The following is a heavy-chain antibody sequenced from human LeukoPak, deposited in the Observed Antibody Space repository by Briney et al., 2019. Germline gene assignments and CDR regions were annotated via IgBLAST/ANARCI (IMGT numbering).Heavy chain of an antibody. CDR2: INPNSGGT. Sequence: GASVKVSCKASGYTFTGYYMHWVRQAPGRGLEWMGWINPNSGGTNYAQKFQGRVTMTRDTSISTAYMELSRLRSDDTAVYYCARPGGGYSYGLVNYWGQGTLVTVSS. J-gene: IGHJ4*02. V-gene: IGHV1-2*02. D-gene: IGHD5-18*01. CDR1: GYTFTGYY. CDR3: ARPGGGYSYGLVNY.